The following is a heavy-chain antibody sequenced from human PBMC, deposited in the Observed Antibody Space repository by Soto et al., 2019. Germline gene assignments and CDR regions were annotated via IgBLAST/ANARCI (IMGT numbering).Heavy chain of an antibody. CDR3: ARVIGSSGWLDY. Sequence: SETLSLTCTVSGGSISTYYWSWIRQPPGKGLEWIGYVFYSGTTNYNPSLKSRVTISVDTSKNQFSLKLSSVTAADTAVYYCARVIGSSGWLDYWGQGTLVTVSS. D-gene: IGHD6-19*01. J-gene: IGHJ4*02. CDR1: GGSISTYY. CDR2: VFYSGTT. V-gene: IGHV4-59*01.